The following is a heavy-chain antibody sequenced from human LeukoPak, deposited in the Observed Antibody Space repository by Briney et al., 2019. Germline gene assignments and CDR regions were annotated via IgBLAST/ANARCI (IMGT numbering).Heavy chain of an antibody. CDR1: GGSISSSSYY. J-gene: IGHJ4*02. V-gene: IGHV4-39*01. CDR3: ARHVDTAMAYFDY. Sequence: SETLSLTCTVSGGSISSSSYYWGWIRQPPGKGLEWIGSIYYRGSTYYNPSLKSRVTMSLDTSKNQFSLKLSSVTAADTAVYYCARHVDTAMAYFDYWGQGTLVTVSS. D-gene: IGHD5-18*01. CDR2: IYYRGST.